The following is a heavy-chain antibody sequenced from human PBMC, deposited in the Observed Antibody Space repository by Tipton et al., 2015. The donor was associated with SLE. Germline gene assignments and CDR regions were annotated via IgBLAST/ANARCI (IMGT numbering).Heavy chain of an antibody. J-gene: IGHJ4*02. CDR3: ATVNCSLGGCILDS. Sequence: TLSLTCTVSGGFIRSYYWSWIRQPPGKGLEWIGYIYYSGGTNYNPSLKSRVTISVDPSKNQFSLKLSSVTAADTAVYYCATVNCSLGGCILDSWGRGTLVTVSS. V-gene: IGHV4-59*01. D-gene: IGHD2-15*01. CDR1: GGFIRSYY. CDR2: IYYSGGT.